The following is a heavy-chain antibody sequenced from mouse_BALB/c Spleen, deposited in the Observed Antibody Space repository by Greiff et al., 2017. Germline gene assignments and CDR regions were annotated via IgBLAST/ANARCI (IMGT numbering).Heavy chain of an antibody. D-gene: IGHD1-1*01. V-gene: IGHV14-3*02. CDR3: ARSYYYGSSGAMDY. CDR2: IDPANGNT. J-gene: IGHJ4*01. CDR1: GFNIKDTY. Sequence: EVQRVESGAELVKPGASVKLSCTASGFNIKDTYMHWVKQRPEQGLEWIGRIDPANGNTKYDPKFQGKATITADTSSNTAYLQLSSLTSEDTAVYYCARSYYYGSSGAMDYWGQGTSVTVSS.